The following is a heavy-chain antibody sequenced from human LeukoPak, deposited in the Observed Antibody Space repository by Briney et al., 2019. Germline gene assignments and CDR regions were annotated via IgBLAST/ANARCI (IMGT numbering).Heavy chain of an antibody. D-gene: IGHD6-13*01. CDR2: ISSNGGST. Sequence: PGGSLRLSCAASGFTFSSYAMHWVRQAPGKGLEYVSAISSNGGSTYYANSVKGRFTISRDNSKNTLYLQMGSLRAEDMAVYYCARVYHSSSWSHYYYYMDVWGKGTTVTVSS. CDR1: GFTFSSYA. V-gene: IGHV3-64*01. CDR3: ARVYHSSSWSHYYYYMDV. J-gene: IGHJ6*03.